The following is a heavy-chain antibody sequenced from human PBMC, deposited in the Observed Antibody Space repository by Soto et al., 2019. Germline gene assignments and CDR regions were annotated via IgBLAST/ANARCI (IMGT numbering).Heavy chain of an antibody. V-gene: IGHV3-23*01. CDR1: GFTFSSYA. Sequence: PGGSLRLSCAASGFTFSSYAMSWVRQAPGKGLEWVSAISGSTSSTYYADSVKGRFTISRDNSKSTLYLQMDSLRAEDTAVYYCAKGSHGDYDYWGQGTLVTVSS. D-gene: IGHD4-17*01. CDR3: AKGSHGDYDY. CDR2: ISGSTSST. J-gene: IGHJ4*02.